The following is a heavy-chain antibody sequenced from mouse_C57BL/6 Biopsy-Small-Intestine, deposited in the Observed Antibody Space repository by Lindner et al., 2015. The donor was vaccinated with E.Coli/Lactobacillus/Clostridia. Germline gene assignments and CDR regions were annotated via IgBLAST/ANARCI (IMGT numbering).Heavy chain of an antibody. J-gene: IGHJ4*01. V-gene: IGHV5-6*01. CDR1: GFTFSSYG. D-gene: IGHD6-2*01. CDR3: ARHRKSYYCAMDY. CDR2: ISSGGSYT. Sequence: VQLQESGGDLVKPGGSLKLSCAASGFTFSSYGMSWVRQTPDKRLEWVATISSGGSYTYYPDSVKGRFTISRDNAKNTLYLQMSSLKSEDTAMYYCARHRKSYYCAMDYWGQGTSVTVSS.